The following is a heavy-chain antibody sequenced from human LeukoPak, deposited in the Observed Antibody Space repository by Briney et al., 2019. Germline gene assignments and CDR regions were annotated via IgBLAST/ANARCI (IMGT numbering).Heavy chain of an antibody. CDR1: GGSFSGYY. CDR2: INHSGST. Sequence: SETLSLTCAVYGGSFSGYYWSWIRQPPGKGLEWIGEINHSGSTNYNPSLKSRVTISVDTSKNQFSLKLSSVTAADTAVYYCARRVARGSLGYWGQGTLVTVSS. V-gene: IGHV4-34*01. D-gene: IGHD3-10*01. J-gene: IGHJ4*02. CDR3: ARRVARGSLGY.